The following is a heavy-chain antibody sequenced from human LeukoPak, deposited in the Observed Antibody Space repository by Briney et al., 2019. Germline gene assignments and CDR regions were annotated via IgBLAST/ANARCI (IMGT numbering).Heavy chain of an antibody. CDR3: AKGHSGSYFFYFDY. CDR2: ISGSGGST. Sequence: GGSLRLSCAASGFTFSNYAMSWVRQAPGKGLEWVSAISGSGGSTYYADSVKGRFTISRDNSKNTLYLQMNSLRAEDTAVYYCAKGHSGSYFFYFDYWGQGTLVTVSS. V-gene: IGHV3-23*01. CDR1: GFTFSNYA. D-gene: IGHD1-26*01. J-gene: IGHJ4*02.